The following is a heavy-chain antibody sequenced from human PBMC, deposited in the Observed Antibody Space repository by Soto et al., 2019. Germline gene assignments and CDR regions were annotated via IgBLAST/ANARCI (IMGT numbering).Heavy chain of an antibody. V-gene: IGHV1-18*01. CDR3: ARVRYYDILTGYRMFLSADYFDY. Sequence: QVQLVQSGAEVKKPGASVKVSCKASGYTFTSYGISWVRQAPGQGLEWMGWISAYNGNTNYAQKLQGRGTMTTDTSTSTAYMELRSLRSDDTAVYYCARVRYYDILTGYRMFLSADYFDYWGQGTLVTVSS. CDR1: GYTFTSYG. J-gene: IGHJ4*02. CDR2: ISAYNGNT. D-gene: IGHD3-9*01.